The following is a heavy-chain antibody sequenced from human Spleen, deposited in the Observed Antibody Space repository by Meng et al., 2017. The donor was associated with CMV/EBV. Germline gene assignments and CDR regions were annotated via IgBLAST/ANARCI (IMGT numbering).Heavy chain of an antibody. CDR2: ISYDGSNK. CDR3: ARIPIAAAKYYYYGMDV. D-gene: IGHD6-13*01. J-gene: IGHJ6*02. Sequence: GGSLRLSCAASGFTFSSYAMHWVRQAPGKGLEWVAVISYDGSNKYYADSVKGRFTISRDNSKNTLYLQMNSLRAEDTALYYCARIPIAAAKYYYYGMDVWGQGTTVTVSS. CDR1: GFTFSSYA. V-gene: IGHV3-30-3*01.